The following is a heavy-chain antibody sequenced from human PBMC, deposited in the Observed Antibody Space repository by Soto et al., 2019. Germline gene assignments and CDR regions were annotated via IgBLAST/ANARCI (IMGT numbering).Heavy chain of an antibody. J-gene: IGHJ3*02. CDR2: ISYDGSNK. D-gene: IGHD3-3*01. Sequence: HPGGSLRLSCAASVFTFSSYAMHWVRQAPGKGLEWVAVISYDGSNKYYADSVKGRFTISRDNSKNTLYLQMNSLRAEDTAVYYCARDFSDFWGAFDIWGQGTMVTVSS. CDR1: VFTFSSYA. CDR3: ARDFSDFWGAFDI. V-gene: IGHV3-30-3*01.